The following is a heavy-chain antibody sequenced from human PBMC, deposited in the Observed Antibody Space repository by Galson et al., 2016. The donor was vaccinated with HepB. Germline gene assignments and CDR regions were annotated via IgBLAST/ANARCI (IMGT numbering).Heavy chain of an antibody. CDR1: TFSSYG. Sequence: TFSSYGMHWVRQAPGKGLEWVAVIWYDGSNKYYADSVKGRFTISRDNSKNTLYLQMNSLRAEDTAVYYCARDAPVAVTAFDIWGQGTMVTVSS. D-gene: IGHD6-19*01. J-gene: IGHJ3*02. V-gene: IGHV3-33*01. CDR2: IWYDGSNK. CDR3: ARDAPVAVTAFDI.